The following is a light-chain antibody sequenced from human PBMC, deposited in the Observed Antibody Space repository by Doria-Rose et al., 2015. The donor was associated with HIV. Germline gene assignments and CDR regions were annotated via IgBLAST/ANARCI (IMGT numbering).Light chain of an antibody. J-gene: IGKJ4*01. CDR2: AAS. CDR1: QSISSY. Sequence: SSLSASVGDRVTITCRASQSISSYLNWYQQKPGKAPKLLIFAASSSQSGVPSRFSGSGSGTDFTLTISSLQPEDFATYYCQQSFSTLPLTFGGGTKVEI. CDR3: QQSFSTLPLT. V-gene: IGKV1-39*01.